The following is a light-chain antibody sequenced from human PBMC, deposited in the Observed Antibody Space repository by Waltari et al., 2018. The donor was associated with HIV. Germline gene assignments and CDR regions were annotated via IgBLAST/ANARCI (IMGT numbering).Light chain of an antibody. V-gene: IGKV1-39*01. J-gene: IGKJ3*01. CDR1: QNVNTF. Sequence: DIQVTQSPSSLSASVGDRVTLTCRTSQNVNTFLNWYQLKPGKVPKLLIYGASDLEGWVPSRFSGTGSGTDFTLTISSLQPEDFATYYCLQSYIYPLTFGPGTKLDVK. CDR3: LQSYIYPLT. CDR2: GAS.